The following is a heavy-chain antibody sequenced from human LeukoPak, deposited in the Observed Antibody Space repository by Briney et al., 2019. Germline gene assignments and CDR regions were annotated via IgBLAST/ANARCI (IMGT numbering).Heavy chain of an antibody. CDR2: ISSSSSYI. CDR3: ARSDTFGGIFDY. J-gene: IGHJ4*02. D-gene: IGHD3-16*01. CDR1: GFTFSSYS. V-gene: IGHV3-21*01. Sequence: GGSLRLSCAASGFTFSSYSMNWVRQAPGKGLEWVSSISSSSSYIYYADSVKGRFTISRENAKKSLYLQMNSLRAEDTAVYYCARSDTFGGIFDYWGQGTLVTVSS.